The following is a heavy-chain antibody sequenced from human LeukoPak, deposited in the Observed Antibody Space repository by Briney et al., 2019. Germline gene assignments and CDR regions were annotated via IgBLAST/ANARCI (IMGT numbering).Heavy chain of an antibody. CDR1: GFTFRSYS. CDR2: ISSSSSYI. D-gene: IGHD3-10*01. J-gene: IGHJ6*03. Sequence: GGSLRLSCAASGFTFRSYSMNWVRQAPGKGLEWVSSISSSSSYIYYADSVKGRFTISRDNAKNSLYPQMNSLRAEDTAVYYCAREGYYGSGLYYYYYMDVWGKGTTVTVSS. CDR3: AREGYYGSGLYYYYYMDV. V-gene: IGHV3-21*01.